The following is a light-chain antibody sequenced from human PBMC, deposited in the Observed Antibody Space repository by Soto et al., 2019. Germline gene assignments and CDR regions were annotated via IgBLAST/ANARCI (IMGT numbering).Light chain of an antibody. CDR2: DAS. V-gene: IGKV3-20*01. J-gene: IGKJ1*01. CDR3: QQYGSSPRT. CDR1: QSVSSSY. Sequence: EIVLTQSPGTLSLSPGERATLSCRASQSVSSSYLAWYQQKPGQAPRLLIYDASSKATGIPDRFNGSRSETDFTLTISRLEPEDFAVYYCQQYGSSPRTFGQGTKVDIK.